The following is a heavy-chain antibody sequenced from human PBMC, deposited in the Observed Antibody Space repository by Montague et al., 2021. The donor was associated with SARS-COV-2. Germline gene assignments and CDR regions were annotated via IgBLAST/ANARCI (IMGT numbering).Heavy chain of an antibody. J-gene: IGHJ5*02. V-gene: IGHV4-61*09. Sequence: TLSLTCTVSGGSISSASYYRSWIRQPAGKGLEWIGHIYSTVITNYNPSLKSRVTISVDLSKNQFSLKMTSVTAADTAVYDCARDPHDYGWFDPWGQGTLVTVSS. CDR2: IYSTVIT. CDR3: ARDPHDYGWFDP. D-gene: IGHD4-17*01. CDR1: GGSISSASYY.